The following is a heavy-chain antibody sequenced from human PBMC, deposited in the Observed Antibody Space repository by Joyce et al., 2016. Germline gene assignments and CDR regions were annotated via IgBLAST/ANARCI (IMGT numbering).Heavy chain of an antibody. J-gene: IGHJ5*02. CDR1: GYSFTSHW. D-gene: IGHD3-10*02. V-gene: IGHV5-10-1*03. Sequence: EVQLVQSGAEVKKPGESLRISCKGSGYSFTSHWISWVRQMPGKGLEWVGGIDPRDSYTDYSPSFEGHVTISVDKTISAAYLQWSSLRASDTAIYYCARHVTDWFDPWGQGTLVTVSS. CDR2: IDPRDSYT. CDR3: ARHVTDWFDP.